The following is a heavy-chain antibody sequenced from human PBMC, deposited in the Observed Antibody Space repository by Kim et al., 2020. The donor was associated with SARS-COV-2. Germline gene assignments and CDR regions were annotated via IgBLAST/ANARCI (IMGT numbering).Heavy chain of an antibody. Sequence: STYYADSVKGRFTISRHNSTNTLYLQMNSLRAEDTAVYYCAREGGYRAFDIWGQGTMVTVSS. CDR2: ST. CDR3: AREGGYRAFDI. D-gene: IGHD5-12*01. J-gene: IGHJ3*02. V-gene: IGHV3-53*01.